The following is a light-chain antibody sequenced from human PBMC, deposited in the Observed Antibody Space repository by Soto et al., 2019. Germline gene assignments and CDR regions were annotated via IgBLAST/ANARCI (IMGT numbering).Light chain of an antibody. CDR3: QPYDNRIS. J-gene: IGKJ4*01. CDR2: DAS. V-gene: IGKV1-33*01. CDR1: RDISKL. Sequence: EIQVSQSPSSLSASVGDRVTITCQASRDISKLLNWFQQNPGKSPNLLIYDASNLRTAVPSRFSRSGSGTDFTFTSSILQPEDIAAYYCQPYDNRISFGGGTNPDIK.